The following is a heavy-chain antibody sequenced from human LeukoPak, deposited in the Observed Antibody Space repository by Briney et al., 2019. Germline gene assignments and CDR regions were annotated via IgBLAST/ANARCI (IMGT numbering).Heavy chain of an antibody. J-gene: IGHJ6*02. D-gene: IGHD3-9*01. CDR1: GGSISSYY. V-gene: IGHV4-4*07. CDR3: ARDHGYDILTGYYYYYGMDV. Sequence: SETLSLTCTVSGGSISSYYWSWIRQPAGKGLKWIGRIYTSGSTNYNPSLKSRVTMSVDTSKNQFSLKLSSVTAADTAVYYCARDHGYDILTGYYYYYGMDVWGQGTTVTVSS. CDR2: IYTSGST.